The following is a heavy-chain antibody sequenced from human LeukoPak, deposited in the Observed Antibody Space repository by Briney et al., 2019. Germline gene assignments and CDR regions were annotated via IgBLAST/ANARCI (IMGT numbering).Heavy chain of an antibody. CDR2: IISSGLST. J-gene: IGHJ4*02. D-gene: IGHD3-22*01. Sequence: GGSLRLSCAASGFNFIKYARSWVRQAPGRGVEWGLGIISSGLSTYYKESVKGRFTISRDNSKNTLYLQMNSLRADDTAVYYCAKDPRREIVVVSVGFDYWGQGTLVTVSS. CDR3: AKDPRREIVVVSVGFDY. CDR1: GFNFIKYA. V-gene: IGHV3-23*02.